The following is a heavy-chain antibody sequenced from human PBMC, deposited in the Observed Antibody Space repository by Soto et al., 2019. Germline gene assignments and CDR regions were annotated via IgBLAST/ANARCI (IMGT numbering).Heavy chain of an antibody. Sequence: GGSLRLSCAASGFTFSNAWMNWVRQAPGKGLEWVSYISSSSSTIYYADSVKGRFTISRDNAKNSLYLQMNSLRAEDTAVYYCARGRYYYGSGSYPDYWGQGTLVTVSS. CDR3: ARGRYYYGSGSYPDY. V-gene: IGHV3-48*01. CDR1: GFTFSNAW. J-gene: IGHJ4*02. D-gene: IGHD3-10*01. CDR2: ISSSSSTI.